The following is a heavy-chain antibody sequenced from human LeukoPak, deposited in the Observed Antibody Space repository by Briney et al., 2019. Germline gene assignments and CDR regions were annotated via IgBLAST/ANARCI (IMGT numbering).Heavy chain of an antibody. D-gene: IGHD3-22*01. CDR2: IRSKAYGGTT. CDR1: GFTFGDYA. Sequence: KPGRSLRLFCTASGFTFGDYAMSWFRQAPGKGLEWVGFIRSKAYGGTTEYAASVKGRFTISRDDSKSIAYLQMNSLKPEDTAVYYCTSIQYYDSSGWPGYWGQGTLVTVSS. J-gene: IGHJ4*02. CDR3: TSIQYYDSSGWPGY. V-gene: IGHV3-49*05.